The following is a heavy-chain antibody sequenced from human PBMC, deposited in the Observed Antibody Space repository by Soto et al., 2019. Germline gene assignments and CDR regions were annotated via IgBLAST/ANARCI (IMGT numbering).Heavy chain of an antibody. Sequence: GGSLRLSCAASGFTFSNAWINWVRQAPGKGLEWVGRVKSKNDGGTTDFAAPVKGRFAISRDVSKNMVYLEMNSLQTEDTAIYYCTTDSYITSIIVRFDYWGHGTLVTVSS. CDR1: GFTFSNAW. J-gene: IGHJ4*01. V-gene: IGHV3-15*07. CDR3: TTDSYITSIIVRFDY. CDR2: VKSKNDGGTT. D-gene: IGHD3-22*01.